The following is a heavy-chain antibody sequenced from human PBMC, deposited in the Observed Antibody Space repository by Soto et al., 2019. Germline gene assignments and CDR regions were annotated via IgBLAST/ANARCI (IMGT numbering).Heavy chain of an antibody. Sequence: NPSETLSLTCTVSGASLSSISYYWGWIRQPPGKGLEWVGSIFFTGNIYYNPSLKSRVTISVDTSRNQFSLMVNSVTASDTAMYYCARHLARYYYDSSGYYPWFDPWGQGTLVTVSS. CDR3: ARHLARYYYDSSGYYPWFDP. V-gene: IGHV4-39*01. CDR2: IFFTGNI. D-gene: IGHD3-22*01. J-gene: IGHJ5*02. CDR1: GASLSSISYY.